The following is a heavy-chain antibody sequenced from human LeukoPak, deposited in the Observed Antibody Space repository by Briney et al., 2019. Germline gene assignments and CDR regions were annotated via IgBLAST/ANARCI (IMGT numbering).Heavy chain of an antibody. CDR1: GFTFSNAW. Sequence: GGSLRLSCAASGFTFSNAWMRWVRQAPGKGLEWVGLIKSKTDGGTTDYAAPVKGRFTISRDDSKNTLYVQMNSLETEDTAVYYCTTEYWGSFNYWGQGALVTVSS. J-gene: IGHJ4*02. V-gene: IGHV3-15*01. CDR2: IKSKTDGGTT. D-gene: IGHD3-16*01. CDR3: TTEYWGSFNY.